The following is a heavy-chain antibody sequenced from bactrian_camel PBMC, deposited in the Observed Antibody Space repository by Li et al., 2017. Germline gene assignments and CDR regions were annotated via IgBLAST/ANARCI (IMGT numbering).Heavy chain of an antibody. CDR2: TFMERIT. J-gene: IGHJ4*01. V-gene: IGHV3S53*01. D-gene: IGHD2*01. CDR1: GITISSYC. Sequence: HVQLVESGGGSVQAGGSLRLSCAASGITISSYCMGWFRQAPGKEREGVATTFMERITNYADSVKGRFTISQDKAKGTLYLQMNTLKPEDSATYYCAARTIRTRGHSGNWAAAPEWKHWGQGTQVTVS. CDR3: AARTIRTRGHSGNWAAAPEWKH.